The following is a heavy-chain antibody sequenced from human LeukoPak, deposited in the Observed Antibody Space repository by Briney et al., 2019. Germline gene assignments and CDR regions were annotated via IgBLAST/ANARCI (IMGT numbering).Heavy chain of an antibody. Sequence: PSETLSLTCTVSGGSFNSYYWSWIRQPAGKGLEWIGYIYTSGSTNYNPSLKSRVTISVDTSKNQFSLKLSSVTAADTAVYYCARHTSSWLFDYWGQGTLVTVSS. V-gene: IGHV4-4*09. CDR1: GGSFNSYY. CDR3: ARHTSSWLFDY. CDR2: IYTSGST. D-gene: IGHD6-13*01. J-gene: IGHJ4*02.